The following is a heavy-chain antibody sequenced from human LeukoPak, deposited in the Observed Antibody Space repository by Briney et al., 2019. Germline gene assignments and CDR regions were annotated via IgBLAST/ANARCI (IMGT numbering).Heavy chain of an antibody. V-gene: IGHV1-69*05. CDR2: IIPIFGTG. J-gene: IGHJ6*03. CDR1: GGTFSSYA. D-gene: IGHD3-3*01. CDR3: VRTIFGVVISRYYYYYYMYV. Sequence: SVTVSCKASGGTFSSYAISWVRQSPGQGLEWMGGIIPIFGTGNYAHKFQGRVTITTDESTTTDYLELSSLRSEDAAGYYWVRTIFGVVISRYYYYYYMYVWGERATVTLSS.